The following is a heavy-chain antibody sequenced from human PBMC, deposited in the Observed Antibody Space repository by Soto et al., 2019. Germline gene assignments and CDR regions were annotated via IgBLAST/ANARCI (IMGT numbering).Heavy chain of an antibody. D-gene: IGHD6-6*01. CDR3: AKVKSRIAARPDFYYFDY. V-gene: IGHV3-23*01. Sequence: GGSLRLSSAASGLAFSSYAMGLVRLVLGKGLKWVSAISGSGGSASYADSVKGRFTISRDNSMNTLYLQMNSLRAEDKVVYYCAKVKSRIAARPDFYYFDYWGQGTLVTVSS. J-gene: IGHJ4*02. CDR1: GLAFSSYA. CDR2: ISGSGGSA.